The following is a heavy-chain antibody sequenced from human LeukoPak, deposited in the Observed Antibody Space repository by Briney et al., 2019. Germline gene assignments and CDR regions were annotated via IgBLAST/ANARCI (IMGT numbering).Heavy chain of an antibody. J-gene: IGHJ5*02. Sequence: RASVKVSSKASGGTFSSYAISWVRQAPGQGLEWMGGIIPIFGTANYAQKFQGRVTITTDESTSTAYMELSSLRSEDTAVYYCARERDSWFDPWGQGTLVSVFS. CDR2: IIPIFGTA. CDR1: GGTFSSYA. V-gene: IGHV1-69*05. D-gene: IGHD2-15*01. CDR3: ARERDSWFDP.